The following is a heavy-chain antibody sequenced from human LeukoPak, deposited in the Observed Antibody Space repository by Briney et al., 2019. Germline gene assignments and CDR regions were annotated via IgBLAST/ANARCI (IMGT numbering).Heavy chain of an antibody. J-gene: IGHJ4*02. Sequence: GGSLRLSCAASGFTFSSYAMHWVRQAPGKGLEWVAVISYDGSNKYYADSVKGRFTISRDNSKNTLYLQMNSLRAEDTAVYYCARDPADYWGQGTLVTVSS. D-gene: IGHD2-2*01. CDR1: GFTFSSYA. CDR3: ARDPADY. V-gene: IGHV3-30-3*01. CDR2: ISYDGSNK.